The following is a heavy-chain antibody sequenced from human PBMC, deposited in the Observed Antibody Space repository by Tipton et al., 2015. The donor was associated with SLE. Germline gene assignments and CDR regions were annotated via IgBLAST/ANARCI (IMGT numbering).Heavy chain of an antibody. Sequence: TLSLTCAVYGGSFSGYYWSWIRQPPGKGLEWIGEINHSGSTNHNPSLKSRVTISVDTSKNQFSLKLTSVTAADTAVYYCARHPGLGIRTAFDIWGQGTMVTVSS. CDR2: INHSGST. CDR3: ARHPGLGIRTAFDI. CDR1: GGSFSGYY. D-gene: IGHD7-27*01. J-gene: IGHJ3*02. V-gene: IGHV4-34*01.